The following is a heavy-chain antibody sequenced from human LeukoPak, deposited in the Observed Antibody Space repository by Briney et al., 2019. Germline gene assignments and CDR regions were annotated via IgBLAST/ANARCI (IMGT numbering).Heavy chain of an antibody. CDR2: IRNKANNYAT. CDR1: GFTFSGFS. D-gene: IGHD5-24*01. CDR3: ATSSNAYNDH. Sequence: PGGSLRLSCAASGFTFSGFSLHWVRQASGKGLERVGRIRNKANNYATTYAASVRGRFTISRDDSKNTAYLQMNSLKTEDTALYYCATSSNAYNDHWGQGTLVTVSS. V-gene: IGHV3-73*01. J-gene: IGHJ4*02.